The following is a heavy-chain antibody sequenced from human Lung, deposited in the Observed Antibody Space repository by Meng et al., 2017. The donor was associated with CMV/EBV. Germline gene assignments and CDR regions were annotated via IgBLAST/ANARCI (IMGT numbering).Heavy chain of an antibody. CDR2: IYYSGST. CDR3: AREGTMVRGVYYYYYGMDV. V-gene: IGHV4-39*07. J-gene: IGHJ6*02. D-gene: IGHD3-10*01. Sequence: SETLSLXXTVSGGSISSSSYYWGWIRQPPGRGLEWIGTIYYSGSTYYNPSLKSRVTISLDTSKNQFSLKLSSVTAADTAVYYCAREGTMVRGVYYYYYGMDVWGRGTTVTVSS. CDR1: GGSISSSSYY.